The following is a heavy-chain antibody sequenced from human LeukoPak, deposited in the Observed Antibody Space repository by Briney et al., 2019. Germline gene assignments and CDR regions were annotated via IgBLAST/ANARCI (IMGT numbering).Heavy chain of an antibody. CDR1: GFSLSISGVG. CDR3: AHRGIYGDPEI. D-gene: IGHD4-17*01. V-gene: IGHV2-5*01. CDR2: IYWNDDK. Sequence: SGPTMVKPTQTLTLTCTFSGFSLSISGVGVGWIRQPPGKALEWLALIYWNDDKRYSPSLKSRLTITKDTSKNQVVLTMTNMDPVDTATYYCAHRGIYGDPEIWGQGTLVTVSS. J-gene: IGHJ4*02.